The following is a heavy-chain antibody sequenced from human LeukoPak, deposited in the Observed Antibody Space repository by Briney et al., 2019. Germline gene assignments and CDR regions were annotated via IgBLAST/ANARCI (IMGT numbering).Heavy chain of an antibody. D-gene: IGHD2-15*01. J-gene: IGHJ4*02. Sequence: ASVNVSCNASVYTVTSYGSGWVRHSPGQGLERIGWISAYNGNTNYAQKLQGRVTMTTDTSTSTAYMELRSLRSDDTAVYYCARAGGCSGGSCYPSYFDYWGQGTLVTVSS. CDR1: VYTVTSYG. CDR2: ISAYNGNT. V-gene: IGHV1-18*01. CDR3: ARAGGCSGGSCYPSYFDY.